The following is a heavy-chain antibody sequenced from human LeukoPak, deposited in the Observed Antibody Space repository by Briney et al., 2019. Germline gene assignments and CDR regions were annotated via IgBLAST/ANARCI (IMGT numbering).Heavy chain of an antibody. Sequence: SETLSLTCIVSGGSMSPYHWGWIRQPPGKGLEWTGYIYYSGSTNYNSSLKSRVTIPVDTSKNQFSLKLSSVTAADTAIYYCARAVSGRFDYWGQGTLVTVSS. CDR2: IYYSGST. V-gene: IGHV4-59*08. CDR1: GGSMSPYH. D-gene: IGHD6-19*01. J-gene: IGHJ4*02. CDR3: ARAVSGRFDY.